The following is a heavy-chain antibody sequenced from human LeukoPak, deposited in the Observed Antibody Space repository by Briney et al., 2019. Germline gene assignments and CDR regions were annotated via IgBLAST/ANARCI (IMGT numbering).Heavy chain of an antibody. CDR1: GFIFNNYG. CDR2: ISNDGGGI. CDR3: AKGGSGYFLDL. V-gene: IGHV3-23*01. Sequence: GGSLRLSCAASGFIFNNYGPIWVRQAPGKGLQWVSAISNDGGGITYADFVKGRFTISRDNSKNTLFLQMNSLRAEDTALYYCAKGGSGYFLDLWGQGTLVTVSS. J-gene: IGHJ5*02. D-gene: IGHD5-12*01.